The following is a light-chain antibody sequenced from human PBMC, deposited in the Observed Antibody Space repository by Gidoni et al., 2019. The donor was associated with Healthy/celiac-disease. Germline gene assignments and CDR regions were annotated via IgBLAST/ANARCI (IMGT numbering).Light chain of an antibody. CDR3: MQALQTPPWT. Sequence: DIVMTQSPPSLPVTPGEPASISGRSSPSLLHSNGYNYLDWYLQKPGQSPQLLIYLGSNRASGVPDRFSGSGSGTDFTLKISRVEAEDVGVYYCMQALQTPPWTFGQGTKVEIK. J-gene: IGKJ1*01. CDR2: LGS. CDR1: PSLLHSNGYNY. V-gene: IGKV2-28*01.